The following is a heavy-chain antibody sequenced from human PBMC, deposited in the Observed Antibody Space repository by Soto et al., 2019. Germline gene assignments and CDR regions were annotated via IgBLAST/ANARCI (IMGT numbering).Heavy chain of an antibody. Sequence: PGGSLRLSCAASGFTFSGYAMSWVRQAPGKGLEWVSAISGSGGSTYYADSVKGRFTISRDNSKNTLYLQMNSLRAEDTAVYYCAKAPSHYSYMDVWGKGTTVTVSS. CDR2: ISGSGGST. J-gene: IGHJ6*03. CDR3: AKAPSHYSYMDV. V-gene: IGHV3-23*01. CDR1: GFTFSGYA. D-gene: IGHD1-26*01.